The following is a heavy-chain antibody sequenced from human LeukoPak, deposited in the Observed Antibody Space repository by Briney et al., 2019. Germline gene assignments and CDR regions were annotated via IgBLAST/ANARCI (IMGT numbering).Heavy chain of an antibody. CDR1: GFTFSSYW. CDR3: ARGGPTDIVVVPAATGPPHYYYYYMDV. J-gene: IGHJ6*03. V-gene: IGHV3-33*08. Sequence: GGSLRLSCAASGFTFSSYWMSWVRQAPGKGLEWVAVIWYDGSNKYYADSVKGRFTISRDNSKNTLYLQMNSLRAEDTVVYYCARGGPTDIVVVPAATGPPHYYYYYMDVWGKGTTVTVSS. CDR2: IWYDGSNK. D-gene: IGHD2-2*01.